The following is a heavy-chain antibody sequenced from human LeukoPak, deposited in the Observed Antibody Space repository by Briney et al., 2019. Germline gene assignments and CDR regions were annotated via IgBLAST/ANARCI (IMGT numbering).Heavy chain of an antibody. CDR2: ISYDGSNK. J-gene: IGHJ3*02. V-gene: IGHV3-30*04. Sequence: PGRSLRLSCAVSGFTFSSYAMHWVRQAPGKGLEWVAVISYDGSNKYYADSVKGRFTISRDNSKNTLYLQMNSLRAEDTAVYYCASSDYGDYAEYAFYIWGQGTMVTVSS. CDR1: GFTFSSYA. CDR3: ASSDYGDYAEYAFYI. D-gene: IGHD4-17*01.